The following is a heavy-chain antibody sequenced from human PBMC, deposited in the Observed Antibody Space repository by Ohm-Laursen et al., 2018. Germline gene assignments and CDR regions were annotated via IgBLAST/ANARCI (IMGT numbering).Heavy chain of an antibody. Sequence: TLSLTCTVSGGSISSGDFHWSWIRQRPGKGLEWIAYIDYSGITYYNPSLKSRVTISVDTSKNQFSLKLSSVTAADTALYYCARGLWWFDPWGQGTLVTVSS. CDR3: ARGLWWFDP. CDR2: IDYSGIT. J-gene: IGHJ5*02. CDR1: GGSISSGDFH. V-gene: IGHV4-30-4*08.